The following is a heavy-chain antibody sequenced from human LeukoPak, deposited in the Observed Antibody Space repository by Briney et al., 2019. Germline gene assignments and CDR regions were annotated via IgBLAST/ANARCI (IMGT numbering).Heavy chain of an antibody. V-gene: IGHV1-46*01. D-gene: IGHD3-9*01. CDR1: GYTFTSYY. CDR3: ARREGELRYFDWLTPRD. Sequence: ASVKVSCKASGYTFTSYYMHWVRQAPGQGLEWMGIINPSGGSTSYAQKFQGRVTMTRDTSTSTVYMELSSLRSEDTAVYYCARREGELRYFDWLTPRDWGQGTLVTVSS. J-gene: IGHJ4*02. CDR2: INPSGGST.